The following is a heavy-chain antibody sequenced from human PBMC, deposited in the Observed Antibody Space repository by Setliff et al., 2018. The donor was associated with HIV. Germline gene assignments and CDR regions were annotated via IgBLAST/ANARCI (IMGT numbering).Heavy chain of an antibody. J-gene: IGHJ4*01. CDR2: IDYSGSA. Sequence: SETLSLTCTVSSGSISSGTYYWSWIRQYPGKGLEWIGYIDYSGSAFYNPSLKSRITIPRDTSKNQFSLKMNSVTAADTAVYYCAREGKTALVTKYFDYWGHGKLVTVSS. D-gene: IGHD5-18*01. CDR1: SGSISSGTYY. V-gene: IGHV4-31*03. CDR3: AREGKTALVTKYFDY.